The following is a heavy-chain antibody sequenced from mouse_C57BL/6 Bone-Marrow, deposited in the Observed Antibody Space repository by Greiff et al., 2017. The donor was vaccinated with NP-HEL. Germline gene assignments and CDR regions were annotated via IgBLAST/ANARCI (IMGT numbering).Heavy chain of an antibody. V-gene: IGHV1-50*01. Sequence: QVQLQQPGAELVKPGASVKLSCKASGYTFTSYWMQWVKQRPGQGLEWIGEIDPSDSYTNSNQKFKGKATLTVDTSSSTAYMQLSSLTSEDSAVYYCARWGLRRGTVAYWGQGTLVTVSA. CDR3: ARWGLRRGTVAY. D-gene: IGHD2-2*01. CDR2: IDPSDSYT. J-gene: IGHJ3*01. CDR1: GYTFTSYW.